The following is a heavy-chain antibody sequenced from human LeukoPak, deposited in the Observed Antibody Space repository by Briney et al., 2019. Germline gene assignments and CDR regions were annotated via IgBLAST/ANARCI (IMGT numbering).Heavy chain of an antibody. CDR2: ISGSGDST. CDR1: GFTFSSYA. V-gene: IGHV3-23*01. J-gene: IGHJ6*02. Sequence: GGSLRLSCAASGFTFSSYAMSWVRQAPGKGLEWVSAISGSGDSTYYGDSVKGRFTISRDNSKNTLYLQMNSLRAEDTAVYYCVKEIFRNGFHGLDVWGQGTTVTVSS. CDR3: VKEIFRNGFHGLDV. D-gene: IGHD5-24*01.